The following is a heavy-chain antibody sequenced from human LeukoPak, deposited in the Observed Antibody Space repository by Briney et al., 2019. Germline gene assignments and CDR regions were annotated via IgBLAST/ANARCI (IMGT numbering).Heavy chain of an antibody. CDR3: ARDRATMVRGVIIKHYYYYYMDV. Sequence: GGSLRLSCAASGFTFSNAWMSWVRQAPGKGLEWVGRIKSKTDGGTTDYAAPVKGRFTISRDDSKNTLYLQMNSLKTEDTAVYYCARDRATMVRGVIIKHYYYYYMDVWGKGTTVTVSS. D-gene: IGHD3-10*01. J-gene: IGHJ6*03. CDR1: GFTFSNAW. CDR2: IKSKTDGGTT. V-gene: IGHV3-15*01.